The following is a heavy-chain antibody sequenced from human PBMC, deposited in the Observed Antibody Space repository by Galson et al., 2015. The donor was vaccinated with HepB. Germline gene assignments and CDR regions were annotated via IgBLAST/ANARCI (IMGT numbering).Heavy chain of an antibody. V-gene: IGHV3-23*01. CDR3: AKVGLVWNAFDI. D-gene: IGHD6-19*01. CDR1: GFTFSSYA. J-gene: IGHJ3*02. Sequence: SLRLSCAASGFTFSSYAMSWVRQAPGKGLEWVSAISGSGGSTYYADSVKGRFTISRDNSKNTLYLQMNSLRAEDTAVYYCAKVGLVWNAFDIWGQGTMVTVSS. CDR2: ISGSGGST.